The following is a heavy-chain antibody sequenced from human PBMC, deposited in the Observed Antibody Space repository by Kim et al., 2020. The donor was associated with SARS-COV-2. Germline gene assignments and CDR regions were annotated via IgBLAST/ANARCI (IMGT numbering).Heavy chain of an antibody. V-gene: IGHV1-24*01. CDR1: GYTFTDLS. J-gene: IGHJ4*02. CDR3: ATELAAWATMGIYYFDY. Sequence: ASVKVSCKVSGYTFTDLSMHWVRQAPGKGLEWMGGFDPEDGETIYAQNFQGRVTMTEDTSTDTAYMELSSLRSEDTAVYYCATELAAWATMGIYYFDYCGQGTLFTVSS. CDR2: FDPEDGET. D-gene: IGHD5-12*01.